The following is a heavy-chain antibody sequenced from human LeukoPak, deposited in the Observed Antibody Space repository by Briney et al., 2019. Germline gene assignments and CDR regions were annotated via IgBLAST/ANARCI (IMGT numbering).Heavy chain of an antibody. J-gene: IGHJ4*02. D-gene: IGHD3-10*01. V-gene: IGHV3-74*01. CDR2: INSDGSST. CDR3: ARRSYYGSGSHFDY. CDR1: GFTFSSYW. Sequence: PGGSLRLSCAASGFTFSSYWMHWVRQAPGKGLVWVSRINSDGSSTGYADSVKGRFTISRDNAKNTLYLQMNSLRAEDTAVYYCARRSYYGSGSHFDYWGQGTLVTVSS.